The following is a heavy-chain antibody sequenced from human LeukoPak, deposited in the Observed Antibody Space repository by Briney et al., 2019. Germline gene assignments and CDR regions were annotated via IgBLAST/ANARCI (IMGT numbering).Heavy chain of an antibody. Sequence: AGGSLRLSCETAGFTFSSYVMHWVRRTPGKGLVWVSRISHDGFISYADSVKGRFTISRDNAKNTLILRMNSLRAEDTAVYYCARDWVYKIDYWGRGTLVTVSS. D-gene: IGHD5-24*01. CDR1: GFTFSSYV. V-gene: IGHV3-74*01. CDR3: ARDWVYKIDY. J-gene: IGHJ4*02. CDR2: ISHDGFI.